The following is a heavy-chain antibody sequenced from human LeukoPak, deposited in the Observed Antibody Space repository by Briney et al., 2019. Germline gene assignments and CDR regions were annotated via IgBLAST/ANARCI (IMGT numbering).Heavy chain of an antibody. CDR1: GFTFSSYA. CDR3: AKEEGEWLWSRYYYYYGMDV. CDR2: ISGSGGST. J-gene: IGHJ6*02. Sequence: GGSLRLSCAASGFTFSSYAMGWVRQAPGKGLEWVSAISGSGGSTYYADSVKGRFTISRDNSKNTLYLQMNSLRAEDTAVYYCAKEEGEWLWSRYYYYYGMDVWGQGTTVTVSS. D-gene: IGHD5-12*01. V-gene: IGHV3-23*01.